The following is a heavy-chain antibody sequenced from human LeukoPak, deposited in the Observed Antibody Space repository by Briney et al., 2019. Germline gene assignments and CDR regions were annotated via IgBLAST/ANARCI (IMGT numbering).Heavy chain of an antibody. V-gene: IGHV4-39*01. CDR1: GGSISSSRYY. J-gene: IGHJ4*01. CDR3: AEASEWSINF. D-gene: IGHD3-3*01. Sequence: AETLSLTCTVSGGSISSSRYYWGRIRQPPGKGLDWIAIIYYSGTTYYNPSLKGRVTISVDTSKNQFSLRLSSVTAADTAVYYCAEASEWSINFWGQGTLVSVSS. CDR2: IYYSGTT.